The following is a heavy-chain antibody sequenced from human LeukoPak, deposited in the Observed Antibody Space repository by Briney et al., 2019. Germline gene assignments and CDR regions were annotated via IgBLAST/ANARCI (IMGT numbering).Heavy chain of an antibody. V-gene: IGHV3-7*01. CDR3: GRAQEVDY. CDR1: GITFSRSW. J-gene: IGHJ4*02. Sequence: GGSLTLSCAASGITFSRSWMTWVRQAPGKGLEWVANIKQDGSEKYYVDSVKGRFTISRDNAKNSLYLQMKTLRVEDTAVYYCGRAQEVDYWGQGTLVTVSS. CDR2: IKQDGSEK.